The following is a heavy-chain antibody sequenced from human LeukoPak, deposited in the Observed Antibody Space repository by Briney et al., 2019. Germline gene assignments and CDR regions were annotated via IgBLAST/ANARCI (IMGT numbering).Heavy chain of an antibody. J-gene: IGHJ6*03. Sequence: PSETLSLTCTVSGDSISKYYWSWIRQPPGKALEWIGYIYYSGSTTYNPSLRSRVTISIGTSKNQFSLKLSSVTAADTAVYYCARPAVAASGDYYYMDVWGQGTTVTVSS. D-gene: IGHD6-19*01. CDR1: GDSISKYY. V-gene: IGHV4-59*08. CDR2: IYYSGST. CDR3: ARPAVAASGDYYYMDV.